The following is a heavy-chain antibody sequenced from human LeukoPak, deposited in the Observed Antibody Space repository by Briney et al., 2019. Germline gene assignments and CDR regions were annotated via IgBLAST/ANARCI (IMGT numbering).Heavy chain of an antibody. CDR3: ARQYYYDSSGYNWFDP. CDR1: GGSFSGYY. CDR2: INHSGST. J-gene: IGHJ5*02. V-gene: IGHV4-34*01. D-gene: IGHD3-22*01. Sequence: SETLSLTCAVYGGSFSGYYWSWIRQPPGKGLEWIGEINHSGSTNYNPSLKSRVTISVDTSENQFSLKLSSVTAADTAVYYCARQYYYDSSGYNWFDPWGQGTLVTVSS.